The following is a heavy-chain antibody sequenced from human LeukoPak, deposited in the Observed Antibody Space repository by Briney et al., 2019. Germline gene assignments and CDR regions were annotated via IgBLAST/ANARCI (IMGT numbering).Heavy chain of an antibody. CDR2: IYYSRST. CDR3: GRLYGGNALRGVDY. Sequence: KPSETLSLTCTVSGGSIGGFYWTWIRQPPGKGLEWLGYIYYSRSTNYNPSLRSRVTISVDTSKNQFSLRLSSVTAADTAVYYCGRLYGGNALRGVDYWGQGTLVTVSS. V-gene: IGHV4-59*01. D-gene: IGHD4-23*01. J-gene: IGHJ4*02. CDR1: GGSIGGFY.